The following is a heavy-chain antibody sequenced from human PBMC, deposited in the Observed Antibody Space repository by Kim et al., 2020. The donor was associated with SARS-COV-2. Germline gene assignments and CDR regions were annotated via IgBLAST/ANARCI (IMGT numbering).Heavy chain of an antibody. J-gene: IGHJ4*02. CDR1: GFTFSSYA. D-gene: IGHD5-12*01. CDR3: ARDREMATITLVY. CDR2: ISYDGSNK. Sequence: GGSLRLSCAASGFTFSSYAMHWVRQAPGKGLEWVAVISYDGSNKYYADSVKGRFTISRDNSKNTLYLQMNSLRAEDTAVYYCARDREMATITLVYWGQGTLVTVSS. V-gene: IGHV3-30*04.